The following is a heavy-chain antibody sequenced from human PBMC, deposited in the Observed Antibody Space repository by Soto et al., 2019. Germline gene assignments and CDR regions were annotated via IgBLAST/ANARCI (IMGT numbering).Heavy chain of an antibody. CDR3: ARDWDVYDSSGTDAFDI. CDR1: VFVFKNYE. J-gene: IGHJ3*02. Sequence: PVGSLRLSCVSSVFVFKNYEMNCVRHSPGKWLEWISYISNSGSTIYYADSVKGRFTISRDNAKNSLYLQMNSLRAEDTAVYYCARDWDVYDSSGTDAFDIWGQGTTVTVSS. CDR2: ISNSGSTI. D-gene: IGHD3-22*01. V-gene: IGHV3-48*03.